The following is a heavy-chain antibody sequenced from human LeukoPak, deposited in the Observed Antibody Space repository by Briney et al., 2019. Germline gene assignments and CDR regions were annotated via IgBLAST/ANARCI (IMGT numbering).Heavy chain of an antibody. J-gene: IGHJ4*02. D-gene: IGHD3-22*01. CDR3: ARSKYYDSSGYYPIDY. CDR1: GGSISSYY. CDR2: IYTSGST. V-gene: IGHV4-4*07. Sequence: SETLSLTCTVSGGSISSYYWSWIRQPAGEGLEWIGRIYTSGSTNYNPSLKSRVTMSVDTSKNQFSLKLSSVTAADTAVYYCARSKYYDSSGYYPIDYWGQGTLVTVSS.